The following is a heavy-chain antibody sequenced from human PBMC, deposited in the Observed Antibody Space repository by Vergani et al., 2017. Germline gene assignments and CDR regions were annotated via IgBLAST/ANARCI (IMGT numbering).Heavy chain of an antibody. CDR3: AGDTHSWQRAYR. J-gene: IGHJ5*02. CDR1: GAPVNPYY. Sequence: QVKLQESGPGLVKPSETLSLTCTVSGAPVNPYYWSWIRQPPGKGLEWIGSLSTTGGATHASHNPSLKSRVSISVDTSKSQFSLRRTSVTAADSAIYYCAGDTHSWQRAYRWGQGLMVSVSS. V-gene: IGHV4-59*02. CDR2: LSTTGGA. D-gene: IGHD6-13*01.